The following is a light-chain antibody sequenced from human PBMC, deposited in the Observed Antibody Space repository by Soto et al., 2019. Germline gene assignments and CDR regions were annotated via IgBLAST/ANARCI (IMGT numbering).Light chain of an antibody. Sequence: QSVLTQPPSVSGAPGQRVTISCTGSSSNIGAGYDVHWYQQFPGTTPKFLIYGNTNRPSGVPDRFSASKSGTSASLAISGLQSEDEADYYCGAWDDSLNGLVFGGGTKLTVL. CDR3: GAWDDSLNGLV. CDR1: SSNIGAGYD. V-gene: IGLV1-40*01. J-gene: IGLJ2*01. CDR2: GNT.